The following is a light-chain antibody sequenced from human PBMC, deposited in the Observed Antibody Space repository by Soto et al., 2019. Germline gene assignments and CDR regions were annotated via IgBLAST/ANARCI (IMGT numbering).Light chain of an antibody. J-gene: IGLJ2*01. CDR1: SSNIGAGYD. Sequence: QSVLTQPPSVSGAPGQRVTISCTGSSSNIGAGYDVHWYQQLPGRAPKLLIYGNTNRPSGVPDRFSGSKSGTSASLAITGLQAEDEADYYCLSFDSSLSGVFGGGTKLTVL. CDR3: LSFDSSLSGV. V-gene: IGLV1-40*01. CDR2: GNT.